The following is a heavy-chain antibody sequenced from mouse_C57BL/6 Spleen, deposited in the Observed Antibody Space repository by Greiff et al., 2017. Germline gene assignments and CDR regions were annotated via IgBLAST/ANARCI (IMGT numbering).Heavy chain of an antibody. CDR1: GYTFTSYW. CDR3: ARWGVSYWYFDV. J-gene: IGHJ1*03. V-gene: IGHV1-59*01. CDR2: IDPSDSYT. Sequence: QVQLQQPGAELVRPGTSVTLSCKASGYTFTSYWMHWVKQRPGQGLEWIGVIDPSDSYTNYNQKFKGKATLTVDTSSSTAYMQLSSLTSEDSAVYYCARWGVSYWYFDVWGTGTTVTVSS.